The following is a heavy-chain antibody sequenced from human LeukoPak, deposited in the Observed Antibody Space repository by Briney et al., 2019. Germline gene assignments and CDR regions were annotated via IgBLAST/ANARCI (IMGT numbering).Heavy chain of an antibody. CDR3: VRARGRGSYHFDY. D-gene: IGHD3-10*01. V-gene: IGHV3-13*04. J-gene: IGHJ4*02. CDR2: VGTAGDT. CDR1: GFTFTSYD. Sequence: GGTLSLSCATSGFTFTSYDMQWVRQVSAKGLEWLSFVGTAGDTYYPDSVKGRFTISRENAKRSWYLQMYSLRAGDTGIYYCVRARGRGSYHFDYWGQGTLVTVSS.